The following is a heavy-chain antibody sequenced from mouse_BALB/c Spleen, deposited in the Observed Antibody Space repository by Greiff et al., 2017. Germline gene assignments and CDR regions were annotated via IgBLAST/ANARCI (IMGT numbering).Heavy chain of an antibody. J-gene: IGHJ2*01. CDR1: GYTFTSYY. CDR3: TRESSYAFDY. Sequence: VQLQQSGPELVKPGASVRISCKASGYTFTSYYIHWVKQRPGQGLEWIGWIYPGNVNTKYNEKFKGKATLTADKSSSTAYMQLSSLTSEDSAVYYCTRESSYAFDYWGQGTTLTVSS. V-gene: IGHV1S56*01. D-gene: IGHD1-1*01. CDR2: IYPGNVNT.